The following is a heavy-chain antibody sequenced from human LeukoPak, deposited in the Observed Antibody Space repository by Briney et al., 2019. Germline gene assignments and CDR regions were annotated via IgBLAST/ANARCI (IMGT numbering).Heavy chain of an antibody. D-gene: IGHD6-19*01. CDR2: ILISGAKI. CDR3: AKDVAPDSGWDLDY. V-gene: IGHV3-23*01. CDR1: GLTFTTYS. J-gene: IGHJ4*02. Sequence: GGSLRLSCAVSGLTFTTYSMTWVRQGPGKGLGWVSRILISGAKIFNAESEKGRFTLSTDNSKNMLYLQMDSLRVEDTAVYYCAKDVAPDSGWDLDYWGQGTLVTVSS.